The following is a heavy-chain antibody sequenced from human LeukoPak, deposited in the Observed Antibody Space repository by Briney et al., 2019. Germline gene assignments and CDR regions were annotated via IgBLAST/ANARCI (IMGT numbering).Heavy chain of an antibody. J-gene: IGHJ3*02. CDR2: INAGNGNT. V-gene: IGHV1-3*01. Sequence: ASVKASSMAAGYTFTSYAMHWVRPAHGQRIEWMGWINAGNGNTIYTQKFEGRATITRDTSASTAYMELSSLRSEETAVYYCARVDYYGPGGNAFDMWGQGTMATVSS. CDR1: GYTFTSYA. D-gene: IGHD3-10*01. CDR3: ARVDYYGPGGNAFDM.